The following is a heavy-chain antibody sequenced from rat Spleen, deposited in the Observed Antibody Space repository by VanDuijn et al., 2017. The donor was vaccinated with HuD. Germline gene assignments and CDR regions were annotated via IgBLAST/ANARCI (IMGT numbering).Heavy chain of an antibody. Sequence: EVQLVESGGGLVQPGRSLKLSCEASGFTFSDFFMAWVRQAPTKGLEWIASISTGGGNTYYRDSVKGRFTISRDNAKNTQYLQMDSLRSEDTATYYCSRGYVMDAWGQGASVTVSS. J-gene: IGHJ4*01. CDR1: GFTFSDFF. V-gene: IGHV5S13*01. CDR2: ISTGGGNT. CDR3: SRGYVMDA.